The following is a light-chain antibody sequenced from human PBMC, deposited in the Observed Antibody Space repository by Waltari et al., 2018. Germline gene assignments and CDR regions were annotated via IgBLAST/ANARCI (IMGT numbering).Light chain of an antibody. Sequence: DIQMTQSPSTLSPSVGDRVTITCRASQSIRNWLAWYQQKPGKAPNLLIYKASILKSGVPSRFSGSGSGTQFTLTINSLQPGDFATYYCQQYNTYSSFGQGTKLEIK. J-gene: IGKJ2*01. V-gene: IGKV1-5*03. CDR1: QSIRNW. CDR3: QQYNTYSS. CDR2: KAS.